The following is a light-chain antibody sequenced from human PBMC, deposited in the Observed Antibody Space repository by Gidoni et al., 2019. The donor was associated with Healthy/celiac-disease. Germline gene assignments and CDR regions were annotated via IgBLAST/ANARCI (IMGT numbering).Light chain of an antibody. J-gene: IGKJ1*01. CDR1: QSVLYSSNNKNY. V-gene: IGKV4-1*01. CDR3: QQYYSTPRT. CDR2: WAS. Sequence: DIVMTQSPDSLAVSLGERATINCKSSQSVLYSSNNKNYLAWYQQKPGQPPKLLIYWASTRESGVPDRFSGSGSGTDSPLTISSLQAEDGAVYYCQQYYSTPRTFGQGTKVEIK.